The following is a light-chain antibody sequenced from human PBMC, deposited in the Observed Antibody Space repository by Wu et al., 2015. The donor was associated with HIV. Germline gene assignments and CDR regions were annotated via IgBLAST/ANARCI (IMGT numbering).Light chain of an antibody. Sequence: ENLLTQSPGTLSLSPGERATLSCRTSQSISYTYLAWYQQRHGQAPRLLIYGASNRAPGIPDRFIGSGSGTDFTLTISRLEPEDFAVYYCQQYGNSPNTFGQGTKLEIK. J-gene: IGKJ2*01. V-gene: IGKV3-20*01. CDR2: GAS. CDR3: QQYGNSPNT. CDR1: QSISYTY.